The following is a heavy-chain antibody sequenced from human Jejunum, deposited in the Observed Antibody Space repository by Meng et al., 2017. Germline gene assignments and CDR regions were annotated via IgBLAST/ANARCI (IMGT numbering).Heavy chain of an antibody. Sequence: QVQFVQPGAEVTAPGASVKVSCKASVYTFTAFGIHWVRHAPGQRLEWMGMINGGAGAPAYSQKFQGRLTITGDSSATTAYMELSSLGSEDTAVYYCARVYCSSTSCQYYPDYWGQGTLVTVSS. V-gene: IGHV1-3*01. D-gene: IGHD2-2*01. CDR2: INGGAGAP. CDR3: ARVYCSSTSCQYYPDY. CDR1: VYTFTAFG. J-gene: IGHJ4*02.